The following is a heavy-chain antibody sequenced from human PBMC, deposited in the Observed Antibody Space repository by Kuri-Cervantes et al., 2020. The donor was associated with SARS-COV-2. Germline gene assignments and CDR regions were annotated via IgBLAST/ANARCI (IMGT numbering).Heavy chain of an antibody. V-gene: IGHV2-70*11. Sequence: GPPLVTPTQTLTLTCTFSVFSFSTSGVGVGWFRQPPGEALEWLARIDWDDDKYYSTSLKTRRTISKDTYKNQVVLTMTNMDPVDTATYYCAHGYYDILTGYQNSFDIWGQGTMVTVSS. CDR3: AHGYYDILTGYQNSFDI. D-gene: IGHD3-9*01. J-gene: IGHJ3*02. CDR2: IDWDDDK. CDR1: VFSFSTSGVG.